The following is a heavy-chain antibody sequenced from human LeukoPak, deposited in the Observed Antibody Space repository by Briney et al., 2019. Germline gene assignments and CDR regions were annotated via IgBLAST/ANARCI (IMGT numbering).Heavy chain of an antibody. Sequence: SETLSLTCAVYGGSFSPFYWTWIRQPPGKGLEWIGEVSHSGSTNYNPSLKSRVTISVDTSKNQFSLKLTSVTAADTAVYYCAGMIYYFDTSGGAFDIWGQGTMVTVSS. CDR3: AGMIYYFDTSGGAFDI. J-gene: IGHJ3*02. V-gene: IGHV4-34*01. CDR2: VSHSGST. CDR1: GGSFSPFY. D-gene: IGHD3-22*01.